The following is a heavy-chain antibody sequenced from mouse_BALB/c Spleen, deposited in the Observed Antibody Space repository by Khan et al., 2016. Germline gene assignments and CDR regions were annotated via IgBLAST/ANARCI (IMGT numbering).Heavy chain of an antibody. D-gene: IGHD1-1*01. CDR2: ISYSGST. V-gene: IGHV3-2*02. CDR3: ARDDYGSSYFDY. J-gene: IGHJ2*01. Sequence: EVQLVESGPGLVKPSQSLSLTCTVTGYSITSDYAWNWIRQFPGNKLEWMGYISYSGSTSYNPSLKSRLSITRDTSKNQFFLQLNSVTTEDTATYYGARDDYGSSYFDYWGQGTTLTVSS. CDR1: GYSITSDYA.